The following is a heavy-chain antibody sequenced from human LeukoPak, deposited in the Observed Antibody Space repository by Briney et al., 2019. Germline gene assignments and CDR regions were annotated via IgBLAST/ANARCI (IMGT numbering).Heavy chain of an antibody. CDR2: IYISGST. CDR1: GGSISRGTNY. Sequence: SETLSLTCTVSGGSISRGTNYWSWIRQPAGKGLEWIGRIYISGSTDYNPSLKSRVTMSLDMAKNQFSLRLTSVTAADTAVYFCARMVPAGTHNYWGQGLLVTVSP. D-gene: IGHD2-2*01. CDR3: ARMVPAGTHNY. V-gene: IGHV4-61*02. J-gene: IGHJ4*02.